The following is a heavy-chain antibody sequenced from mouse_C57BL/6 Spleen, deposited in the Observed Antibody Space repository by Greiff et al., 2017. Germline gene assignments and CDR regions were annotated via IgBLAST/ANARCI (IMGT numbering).Heavy chain of an antibody. CDR1: GFNIKDYY. CDR2: IAPEDGET. V-gene: IGHV14-2*01. Sequence: EVQLQQSGAELVKPGASVKLSCTASGFNIKDYYMHWVKQRTEQGLEWIGRIAPEDGETKSDPKFQGKATITADTSSNTAYLQLSIRTAEDTAVYYWARGSKHSMDYWGQGTSVTVSS. CDR3: ARGSKHSMDY. J-gene: IGHJ4*01. D-gene: IGHD1-1*01.